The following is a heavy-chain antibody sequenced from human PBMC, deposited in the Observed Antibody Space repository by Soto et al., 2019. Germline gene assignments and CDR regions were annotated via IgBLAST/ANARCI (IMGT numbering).Heavy chain of an antibody. CDR2: FDPEDGET. CDR1: GYTLTELS. Sequence: ASVKVSCKVSGYTLTELSMHWVRQAPGKGLEWMGGFDPEDGETIYAQKFQGRVTMTEDTSTDTAYMELSSLRSEDTAVYYFATDLITIFGVVVRPDFDYWGQGTLVTVSS. J-gene: IGHJ4*02. D-gene: IGHD3-3*01. V-gene: IGHV1-24*01. CDR3: ATDLITIFGVVVRPDFDY.